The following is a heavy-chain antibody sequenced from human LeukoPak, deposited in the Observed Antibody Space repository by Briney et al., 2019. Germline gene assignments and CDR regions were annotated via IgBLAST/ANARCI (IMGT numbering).Heavy chain of an antibody. CDR3: ARAPYGDYVGVYFDY. CDR2: INHSGST. CDR1: GWSFSGYY. D-gene: IGHD4-17*01. V-gene: IGHV4-34*01. J-gene: IGHJ4*02. Sequence: PSETLSLTCAVYGWSFSGYYWIWTRQPPGRGREWIGEINHSGSTNYNPSLKSRVTISVDTSKNQFSLKLSSVTAADTAVYYCARAPYGDYVGVYFDYWGQGTLVTVSS.